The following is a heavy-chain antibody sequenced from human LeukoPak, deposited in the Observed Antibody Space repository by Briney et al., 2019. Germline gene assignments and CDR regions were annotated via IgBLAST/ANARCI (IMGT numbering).Heavy chain of an antibody. D-gene: IGHD6-13*01. Sequence: GGSLRLSCAASGFTFSSYDMHWVRQATGKGLEWVSAIGTAGDTYYPGSVKGRFTISRENAKNSLYLQMNSLRAGDTAVYYCARGVIAAAPSGAFDIWGQGTMVTVS. CDR2: IGTAGDT. CDR1: GFTFSSYD. J-gene: IGHJ3*02. CDR3: ARGVIAAAPSGAFDI. V-gene: IGHV3-13*01.